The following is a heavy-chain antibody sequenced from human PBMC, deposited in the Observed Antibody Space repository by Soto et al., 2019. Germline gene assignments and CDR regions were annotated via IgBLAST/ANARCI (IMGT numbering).Heavy chain of an antibody. CDR1: GFTFSSYA. Sequence: PGGSLRLSCAASGFTFSSYAMSWVRQAPGKGLEWVSAISGSGGSTYYADSVKGRFTISRDKSKNTLYLQMNSLRAEDTAVYYCAKDPLPYSSSWYGYFDYWGQGTLVTVSS. CDR2: ISGSGGST. V-gene: IGHV3-23*01. D-gene: IGHD6-13*01. CDR3: AKDPLPYSSSWYGYFDY. J-gene: IGHJ4*02.